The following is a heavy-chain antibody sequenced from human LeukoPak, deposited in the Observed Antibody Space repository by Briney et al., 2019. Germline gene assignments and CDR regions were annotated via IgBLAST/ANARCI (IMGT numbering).Heavy chain of an antibody. V-gene: IGHV3-7*03. D-gene: IGHD6-6*01. CDR1: GFTFSSYW. J-gene: IGHJ1*01. Sequence: GGSLRLSCAASGFTFSSYWMSWVRQAPGKGLEWVANIKQDGSEKYYVDSVKGRFTISRDNSKNTLYLQMNSLRADDTAVYYCAKDHGLYSSSSMYFHHWGQGTLVTVSS. CDR2: IKQDGSEK. CDR3: AKDHGLYSSSSMYFHH.